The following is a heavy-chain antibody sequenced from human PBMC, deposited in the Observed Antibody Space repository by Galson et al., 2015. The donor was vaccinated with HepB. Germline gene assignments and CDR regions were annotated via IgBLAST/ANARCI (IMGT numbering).Heavy chain of an antibody. V-gene: IGHV1-69*04. D-gene: IGHD3-22*01. CDR2: IIPVRGIT. J-gene: IGHJ4*02. CDR3: ARDYYDSNGYYAGHLDF. CDR1: GGTFSSYS. Sequence: SVKVSCKASGGTFSSYSIAWVRQAPGQGLEWMGRIIPVRGITNYAQKFQGRVTITADKSTTTAYVELSSLGSDDTAVYFCARDYYDSNGYYAGHLDFWGQGTLVTVSS.